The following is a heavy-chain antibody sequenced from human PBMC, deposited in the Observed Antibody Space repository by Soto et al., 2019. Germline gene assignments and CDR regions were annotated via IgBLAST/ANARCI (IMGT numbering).Heavy chain of an antibody. D-gene: IGHD1-1*01. V-gene: IGHV1-2*02. J-gene: IGHJ4*02. CDR2: INPNSGGT. Sequence: ASVKVSCKASGYTFSDYYIHWVRQAPGQGLEWMGWINPNSGGTKYAPKFQGGVTMTRDTSITTAYMELSRLRSGDTAVYYCAREPATAKPEGVDFWGQGTLVIVSS. CDR1: GYTFSDYY. CDR3: AREPATAKPEGVDF.